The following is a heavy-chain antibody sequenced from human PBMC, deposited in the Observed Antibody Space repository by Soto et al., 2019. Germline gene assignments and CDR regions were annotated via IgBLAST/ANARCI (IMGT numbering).Heavy chain of an antibody. CDR2: ISYDGSNK. Sequence: QPGGSLRLSCAASGFTLSSYGMHWVRQAPGKGLEWVAVISYDGSNKYYADSVKGRFTISRDNSKNTLYLQMNSLRAEDTAVYYCAKADVQFTMIVVVTHWGQGTLVTVSS. D-gene: IGHD3-22*01. CDR1: GFTLSSYG. CDR3: AKADVQFTMIVVVTH. J-gene: IGHJ4*02. V-gene: IGHV3-30*18.